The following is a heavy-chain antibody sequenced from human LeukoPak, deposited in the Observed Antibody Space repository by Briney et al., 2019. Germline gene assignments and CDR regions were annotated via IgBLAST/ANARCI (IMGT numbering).Heavy chain of an antibody. CDR1: GSIFTTYW. CDR3: AIDGYSYVIDY. J-gene: IGHJ4*02. V-gene: IGHV5-10-1*01. CDR2: IDPSDSYT. Sequence: GESLKISCQGSGSIFTTYWITWVRQLPGKGLEWMGRIDPSDSYTNYSPSFQGHVTISADKSISTAYLQWSSLQASDTAMYYCAIDGYSYVIDYWGQGTLVTVSS. D-gene: IGHD5-18*01.